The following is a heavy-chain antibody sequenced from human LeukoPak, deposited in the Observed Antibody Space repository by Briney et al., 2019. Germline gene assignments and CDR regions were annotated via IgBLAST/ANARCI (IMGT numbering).Heavy chain of an antibody. V-gene: IGHV3-30*04. CDR2: ISYDGSNK. Sequence: GGSLRLSCAASGFTFSSYAMHWVRQAPGKGLEWVAGISYDGSNKYYADSVKGRFTISRDNSKNTLYLQMNSLRAEDTAVYYCVRSIAAAGTDYYYYGMDVWGQGTTVTVSS. CDR1: GFTFSSYA. CDR3: VRSIAAAGTDYYYYGMDV. J-gene: IGHJ6*02. D-gene: IGHD6-13*01.